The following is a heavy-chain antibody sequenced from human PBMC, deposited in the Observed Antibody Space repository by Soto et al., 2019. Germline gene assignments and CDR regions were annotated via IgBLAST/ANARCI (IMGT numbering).Heavy chain of an antibody. CDR3: AKDTMLTFGGVIVTSYYFDY. Sequence: QVQLVESGGGVVQPGRSLRLSCAASGFTFSSYGMHWVRQAPGKGLEWVAVISYDGSNKYYADSVKGRFTISRDNSKNTLYLQMNSLRAEDTAVYYCAKDTMLTFGGVIVTSYYFDYWGQGTLVTVSS. CDR2: ISYDGSNK. J-gene: IGHJ4*02. CDR1: GFTFSSYG. V-gene: IGHV3-30*18. D-gene: IGHD3-16*02.